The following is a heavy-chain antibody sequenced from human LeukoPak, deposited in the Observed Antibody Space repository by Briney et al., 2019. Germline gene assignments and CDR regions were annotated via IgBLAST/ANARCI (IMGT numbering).Heavy chain of an antibody. Sequence: PGGSLRLSCAASGFTFSRYRMNWARQAPEKGLEWVANIKQDGSEKYYVDSVKGRFTISRDNAKNSLFLQMNSLRAEDTAVYYCARDTRTFDYWGQGTLVTVSS. CDR1: GFTFSRYR. CDR2: IKQDGSEK. CDR3: ARDTRTFDY. J-gene: IGHJ4*02. D-gene: IGHD1-26*01. V-gene: IGHV3-7*01.